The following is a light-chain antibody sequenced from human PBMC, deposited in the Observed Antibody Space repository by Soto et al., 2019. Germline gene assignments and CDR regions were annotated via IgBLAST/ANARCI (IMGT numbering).Light chain of an antibody. V-gene: IGLV1-47*01. CDR2: LNN. Sequence: QSVLTQPPSASGTPGQRVIISCSGSSSNIGSNYVYWYHHLPGTAPKLLIYLNNQRPSGVPDRFSGSKSGTSASLAIGGLRSEDEADYYCATWDDNLSGPWVFGGGTKLTVL. CDR3: ATWDDNLSGPWV. CDR1: SSNIGSNY. J-gene: IGLJ3*02.